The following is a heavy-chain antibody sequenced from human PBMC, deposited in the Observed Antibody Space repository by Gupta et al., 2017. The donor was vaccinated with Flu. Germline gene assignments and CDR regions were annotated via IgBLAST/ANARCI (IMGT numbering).Heavy chain of an antibody. J-gene: IGHJ4*02. V-gene: IGHV4-4*07. D-gene: IGHD6-19*01. CDR2: IYTSGST. CDR1: GGSISSYY. CDR3: ARDRSSSGWYGDLQFHY. Sequence: QVQLQESGPGLVKPSETLSLTCTVSGGSISSYYWSWIRQPAGKGLEWIGRIYTSGSTNYNPSLKSRVTMSVDTSKNQFSLKLSSVTAADTAVYYCARDRSSSGWYGDLQFHYWGQGTLVTVSS.